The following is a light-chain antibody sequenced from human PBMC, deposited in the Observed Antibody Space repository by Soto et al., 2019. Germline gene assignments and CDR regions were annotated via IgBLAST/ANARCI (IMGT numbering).Light chain of an antibody. Sequence: EIVMTQSPATLSVSPGERATLSCRASQSVSNYLAWYQQKPGQAPRLLIYDASNRATGIPARFSGSGSGTDFTLTITRLEPEDSAVYFCQQYTGPPTTFGQGTRLEIK. CDR3: QQYTGPPTT. V-gene: IGKV3-11*01. CDR2: DAS. J-gene: IGKJ5*01. CDR1: QSVSNY.